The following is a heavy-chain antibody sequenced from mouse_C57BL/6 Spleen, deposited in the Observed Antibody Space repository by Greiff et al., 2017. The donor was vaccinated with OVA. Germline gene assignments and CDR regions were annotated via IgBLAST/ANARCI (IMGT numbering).Heavy chain of an antibody. J-gene: IGHJ3*01. Sequence: VQLQQSGAELVRPGASVTLSCKASGYTFTDYELHWVKQTPVNGLEWIGAIDPETGGTAYNQKFTGQAILTADKSSSTAYMELRSLTSEDSAVYYFTRDCYDGFAYWGQGTLVTVSA. CDR1: GYTFTDYE. CDR3: TRDCYDGFAY. CDR2: IDPETGGT. V-gene: IGHV1-15*01. D-gene: IGHD2-12*01.